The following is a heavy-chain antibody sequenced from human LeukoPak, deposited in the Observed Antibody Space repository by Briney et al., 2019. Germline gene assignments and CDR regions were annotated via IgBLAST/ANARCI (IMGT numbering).Heavy chain of an antibody. Sequence: PGGSLRLSCAASGFNVSSNYMSWVRQAPGKGLEWASYISSSGSTIYYADSVKGRFTISRDNAKNSLYLQMDSLRAEDTAVYYCARDYERRGSSSVDYWGQGTLVTVSS. CDR1: GFNVSSNY. CDR2: ISSSGSTI. V-gene: IGHV3-11*04. D-gene: IGHD6-13*01. J-gene: IGHJ4*02. CDR3: ARDYERRGSSSVDY.